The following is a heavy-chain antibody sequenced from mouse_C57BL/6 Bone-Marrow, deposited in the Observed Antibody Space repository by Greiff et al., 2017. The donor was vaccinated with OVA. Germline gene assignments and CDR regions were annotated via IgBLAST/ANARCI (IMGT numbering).Heavy chain of an antibody. CDR1: GYAFSSSW. Sequence: QVQLQQSGPELVKPGASVKISCKASGYAFSSSWMNWVKQRPGKGFEWIGRIFPGDGDTNYNGKFKGKATLTADKSSSTAYMQLSSLTSEDSAVYFCATPDYYGSSPAWFAYWGQGTLVTVSA. CDR3: ATPDYYGSSPAWFAY. CDR2: IFPGDGDT. J-gene: IGHJ3*01. V-gene: IGHV1-82*01. D-gene: IGHD1-1*01.